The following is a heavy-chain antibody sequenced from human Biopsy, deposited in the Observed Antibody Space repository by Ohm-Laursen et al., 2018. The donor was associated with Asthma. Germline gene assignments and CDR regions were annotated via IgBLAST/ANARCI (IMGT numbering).Heavy chain of an antibody. CDR1: GFTFRDYY. Sequence: GSLRLSCSASGFTFRDYYMTWIRQAPGKGLEWVAYISSRGSNIFYADSVKGRFTISRDNAKKSLFLEMDSLTVEDTAVYFCARGYSTSWYFGYWGKGTLVTVAS. J-gene: IGHJ4*02. CDR3: ARGYSTSWYFGY. V-gene: IGHV3-11*01. D-gene: IGHD6-13*01. CDR2: ISSRGSNI.